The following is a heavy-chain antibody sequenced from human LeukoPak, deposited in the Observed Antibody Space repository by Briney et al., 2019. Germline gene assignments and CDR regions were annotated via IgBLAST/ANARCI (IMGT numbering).Heavy chain of an antibody. D-gene: IGHD4-17*01. CDR2: IIPILGIA. J-gene: IGHJ6*02. V-gene: IGHV1-69*04. CDR1: RGTFSSYA. CDR3: ARDWVLRDYGNYYYYYGMDV. Sequence: GSSVKVSCKASRGTFSSYAISWVRQAPGQGLEWMGRIIPILGIANYAQKFQGRVTITADKSTSTAYMELSSLRSEDMAVYYCARDWVLRDYGNYYYYYGMDVWGQGTTVTVSS.